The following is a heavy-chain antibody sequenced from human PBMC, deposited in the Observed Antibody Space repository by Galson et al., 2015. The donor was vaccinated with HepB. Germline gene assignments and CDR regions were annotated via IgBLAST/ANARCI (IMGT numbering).Heavy chain of an antibody. V-gene: IGHV5-51*01. D-gene: IGHD1-1*01. CDR3: ARRYLYWYFDV. CDR1: GYSFSTYR. CDR2: IYPPDSDT. Sequence: QSGAEVKKPGESLKISCKGSGYSFSTYRIGWVRQMPGKGLEWMGVIYPPDSDTRYSPSFQGQVTISVDKSISTAYLQWSSLKASDTAMYYCARRYLYWYFDVWGRGTLVTVSS. J-gene: IGHJ2*01.